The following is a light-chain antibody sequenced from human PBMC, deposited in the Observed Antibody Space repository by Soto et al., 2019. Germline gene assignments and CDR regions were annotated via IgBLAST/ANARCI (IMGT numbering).Light chain of an antibody. Sequence: EVVLIHCPATLSLSPGERATLSCRPSQSVSTYIAWYQQRPGQAPRLLIYDASYRATDIPPRFSGSGSGTDFTLTISSLEPEDFAVYYCQQRRSWPPTITFGQGTRLEIK. J-gene: IGKJ5*01. V-gene: IGKV3-11*01. CDR1: QSVSTY. CDR2: DAS. CDR3: QQRRSWPPTIT.